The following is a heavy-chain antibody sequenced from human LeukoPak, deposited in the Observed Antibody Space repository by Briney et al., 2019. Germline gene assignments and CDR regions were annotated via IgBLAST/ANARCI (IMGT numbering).Heavy chain of an antibody. J-gene: IGHJ3*02. CDR1: GYTFTGYY. V-gene: IGHV1-2*02. CDR2: INPNSGGT. D-gene: IGHD2-15*01. CDR3: ARDRYCSGGSCYSDAFDI. Sequence: GASVKVSCKASGYTFTGYYMHWVRQAPGQGLEWMGWINPNSGGTNYAQKFQGRVTMTRDTSISTAYMELSRPRSDDTAVYYCARDRYCSGGSCYSDAFDIWGQGTMVTVSS.